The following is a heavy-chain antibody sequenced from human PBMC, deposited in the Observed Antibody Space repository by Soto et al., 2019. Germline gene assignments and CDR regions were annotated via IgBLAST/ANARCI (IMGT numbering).Heavy chain of an antibody. Sequence: GSLRLSCAAASFTFSSYAMSWARQAPGKGLEWVSAISGSGGSTYYADSVKGRFTISRDNSKNTLYLQMNSLRAEDTAVYYCAKDSPTYYDFWSGYSLPSYYYYYYGMDVWGQGTTVTV. CDR1: SFTFSSYA. V-gene: IGHV3-23*01. J-gene: IGHJ6*02. D-gene: IGHD3-3*01. CDR3: AKDSPTYYDFWSGYSLPSYYYYYYGMDV. CDR2: ISGSGGST.